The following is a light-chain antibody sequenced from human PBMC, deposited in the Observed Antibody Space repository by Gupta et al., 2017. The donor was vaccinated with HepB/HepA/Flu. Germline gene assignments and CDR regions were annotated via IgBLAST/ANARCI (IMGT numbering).Light chain of an antibody. J-gene: IGLJ2*01. V-gene: IGLV2-14*03. CDR3: SSYTSSSTLEV. CDR2: DVS. CDR1: SSDVGGYNY. Sequence: QSALTQPASVSGSPGQSITISCTGTSSDVGGYNYVSWYQQHPGKAPKLMIYDVSSRPSRVPNRFSGSKSGNTASLSISGLQAEDEADYYCSSYTSSSTLEVFGGGTKLTVL.